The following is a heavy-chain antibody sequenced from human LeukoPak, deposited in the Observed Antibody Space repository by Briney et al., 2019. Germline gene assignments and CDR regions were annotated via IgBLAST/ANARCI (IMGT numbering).Heavy chain of an antibody. CDR3: ARDSQHLNFDH. Sequence: LTGGSLILSCAASGFTFSSFTMNWARQVPGKGLEWISYISLGNSTMFYADSVKGRFTISRDNAKNSLYLQMDSLRAEDTAVYYCARDSQHLNFDHWGQGTLVTVSS. J-gene: IGHJ4*02. D-gene: IGHD3-3*02. CDR1: GFTFSSFT. V-gene: IGHV3-48*04. CDR2: ISLGNSTM.